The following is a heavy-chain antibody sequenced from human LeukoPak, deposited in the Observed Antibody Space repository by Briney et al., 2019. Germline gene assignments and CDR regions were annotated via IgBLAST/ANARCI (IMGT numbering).Heavy chain of an antibody. V-gene: IGHV3-7*01. Sequence: GGSLRLSCAASGFTFSSYWMGWVRQAPGKRLEWVANMNIDGSEKYYADSVKGRFTISRDNARNSVYLQMNSLRVEDTAVYYCARWRGDTAMVMVAFDIWGQGTMVTVSS. J-gene: IGHJ3*02. D-gene: IGHD5-18*01. CDR2: MNIDGSEK. CDR3: ARWRGDTAMVMVAFDI. CDR1: GFTFSSYW.